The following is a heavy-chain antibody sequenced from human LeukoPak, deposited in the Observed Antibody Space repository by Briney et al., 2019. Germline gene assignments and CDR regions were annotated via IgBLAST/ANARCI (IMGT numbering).Heavy chain of an antibody. CDR2: IYYSGST. D-gene: IGHD3-16*01. Sequence: SETLSLTCTVSGGSISSSSYYWGWIRQPPGKGLEWIGSIYYSGSTYYNPSLKSRVTISVDTSKNQFSLKLSSVPAADTPVYYCARRAALTFKISSYSGMDVWGQGTTVTVPS. CDR1: GGSISSSSYY. J-gene: IGHJ6*02. CDR3: ARRAALTFKISSYSGMDV. V-gene: IGHV4-39*01.